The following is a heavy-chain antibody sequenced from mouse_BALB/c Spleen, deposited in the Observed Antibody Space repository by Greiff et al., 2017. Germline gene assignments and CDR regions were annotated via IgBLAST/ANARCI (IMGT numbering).Heavy chain of an antibody. V-gene: IGHV2-9*02. CDR3: ARDQNGSRGRGAMDY. CDR1: GFSLTSYG. CDR2: IWAGGST. Sequence: VMLMESGPGLVAPSQSLSITCTVSGFSLTSYGVHWVRQPPGKGLEWLGVIWAGGSTNYNSALMSRLSISKDNSKSQVFLKMNSLQTDDTAMYYCARDQNGSRGRGAMDYWGQGTSVTVSS. J-gene: IGHJ4*01. D-gene: IGHD1-1*01.